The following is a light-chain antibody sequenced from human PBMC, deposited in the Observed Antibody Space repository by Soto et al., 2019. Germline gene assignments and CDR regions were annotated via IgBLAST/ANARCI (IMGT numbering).Light chain of an antibody. CDR1: QTIFYSPKNKNR. J-gene: IGKJ3*01. Sequence: DIVMTQSPDSLAVSLGERATIICKSSQTIFYSPKNKNRLAWYQQKPGQPPKLLINWASTRESGVPDRFSGSESGTDFTLTISSLQAEDVAVYYCQQFHSIPFTFGPGTKVDIK. V-gene: IGKV4-1*01. CDR2: WAS. CDR3: QQFHSIPFT.